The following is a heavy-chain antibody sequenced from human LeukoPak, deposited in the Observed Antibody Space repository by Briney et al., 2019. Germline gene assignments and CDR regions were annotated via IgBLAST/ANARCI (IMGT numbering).Heavy chain of an antibody. CDR2: INSDGSST. V-gene: IGHV3-74*01. Sequence: GGSLRLSCAASGLTFSSYWVHWVRQAPGKGLVWVSPINSDGSSTSYADSVKGRFTISRDNAKNTLSLQMNSLRDEDTAVYYCARVGGSNAFDIWGQGTLVTVSS. CDR3: ARVGGSNAFDI. CDR1: GLTFSSYW. D-gene: IGHD1-26*01. J-gene: IGHJ4*02.